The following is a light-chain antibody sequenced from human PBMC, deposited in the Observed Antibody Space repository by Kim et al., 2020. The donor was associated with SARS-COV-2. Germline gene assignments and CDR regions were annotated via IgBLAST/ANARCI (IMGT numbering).Light chain of an antibody. CDR1: SLRSYY. CDR2: GKN. Sequence: VLGQKVRITCQGDSLRSYYATWYQQKPGQAPILVIYGKNNRPSGIPDRFSGSSSGNTASLTITGTQAGDEADYYCNSRDSNDNVVFGGGTQLTVL. J-gene: IGLJ2*01. V-gene: IGLV3-19*01. CDR3: NSRDSNDNVV.